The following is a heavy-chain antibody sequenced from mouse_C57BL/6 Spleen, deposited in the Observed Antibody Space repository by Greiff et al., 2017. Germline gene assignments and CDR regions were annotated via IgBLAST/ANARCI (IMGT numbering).Heavy chain of an antibody. CDR3: ATPNWDGYFDY. V-gene: IGHV5-17*01. Sequence: EVKVEESGGGLVKPGGSLKLSCAASGFTFSDYGMHWVRQAPEKGLEWVAYISSGSSTIYYADTVKGRFTISRDNAKNTLFLQMTSLRSEDTAMYYCATPNWDGYFDYWGQGTTLTVSS. D-gene: IGHD4-1*01. CDR1: GFTFSDYG. CDR2: ISSGSSTI. J-gene: IGHJ2*01.